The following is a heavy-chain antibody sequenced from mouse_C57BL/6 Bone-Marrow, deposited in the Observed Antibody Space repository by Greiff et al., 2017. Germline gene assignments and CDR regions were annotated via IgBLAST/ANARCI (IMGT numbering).Heavy chain of an antibody. CDR2: IHPNSGST. V-gene: IGHV1-64*01. Sequence: QVQLQQPGAELVKPGASVKLSCKASGYTFTSYWMHWVQQRPGQGLEWIGMIHPNSGSTNYNEKFKSKATLTVDKSSNTAYMQLSSLTSEDSAVYYSARITAVVGDYWGQGTLVTVSA. CDR1: GYTFTSYW. CDR3: ARITAVVGDY. J-gene: IGHJ3*01. D-gene: IGHD1-1*01.